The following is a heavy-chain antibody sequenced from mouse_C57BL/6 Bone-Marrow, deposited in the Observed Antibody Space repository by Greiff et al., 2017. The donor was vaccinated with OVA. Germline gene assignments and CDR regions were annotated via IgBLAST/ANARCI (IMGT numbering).Heavy chain of an antibody. CDR2: ISNLAYSI. CDR1: GFTFSDYG. Sequence: EVQVVESGGGLVQPGGSLKLSCAASGFTFSDYGMAWVRQAPRKGPEWVAFISNLAYSIYYADTVTGRFTISRENAKNTLYLEMSSLRSEDTAMYYCARQRDYDYGYAMDDWGQGTSVTVSS. CDR3: ARQRDYDYGYAMDD. D-gene: IGHD2-4*01. J-gene: IGHJ4*01. V-gene: IGHV5-15*01.